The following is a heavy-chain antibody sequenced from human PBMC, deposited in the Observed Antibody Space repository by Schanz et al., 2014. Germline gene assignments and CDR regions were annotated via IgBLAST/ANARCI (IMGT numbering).Heavy chain of an antibody. V-gene: IGHV3-11*05. J-gene: IGHJ3*02. CDR1: GFTFGDYA. CDR3: AKGRFGELSAFDI. Sequence: VQLVESGGGVVRPGGSLRLSCAASGFTFGDYAMTWVRQAPGKGLEWLSYISDSGTYTNYADSVKGRFTISRDNAKSSLYLQMNSLRVEDTAVYYCAKGRFGELSAFDIWGQGTMVTVSS. CDR2: ISDSGTYT. D-gene: IGHD3-10*01.